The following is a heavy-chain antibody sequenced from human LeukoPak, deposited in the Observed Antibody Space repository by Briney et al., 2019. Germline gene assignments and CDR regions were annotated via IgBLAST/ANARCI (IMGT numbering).Heavy chain of an antibody. CDR3: ARAAARITMIGEDFDY. Sequence: ASVKVSCKASGYTFTSYYMHWVRQAPGQGLEWMGIINPSGGSTSYAQKFQGRVTMTRDMSTSTVYMELSSLRSEDTAVYYCARAAARITMIGEDFDYWGQGTPVTVSS. CDR1: GYTFTSYY. CDR2: INPSGGST. V-gene: IGHV1-46*01. D-gene: IGHD3-22*01. J-gene: IGHJ4*02.